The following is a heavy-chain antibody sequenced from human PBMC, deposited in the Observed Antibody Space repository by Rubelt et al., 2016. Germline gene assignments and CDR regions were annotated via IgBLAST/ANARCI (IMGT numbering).Heavy chain of an antibody. CDR3: AVTPIFGVGNGFDI. J-gene: IGHJ3*02. CDR1: GYSIRSGYY. D-gene: IGHD3-3*01. V-gene: IGHV4-38-2*02. CDR2: INHSGTT. Sequence: QVQLQESGPGLVKSSETLSLTCSVSGYSIRSGYYWGWIRQPPGKGPEWIGSINHSGTTYYSRSLKSRDLISVDTTKNQFLLKSTFLTDAGAAVYYCAVTPIFGVGNGFDIWGQGTLVNVSS.